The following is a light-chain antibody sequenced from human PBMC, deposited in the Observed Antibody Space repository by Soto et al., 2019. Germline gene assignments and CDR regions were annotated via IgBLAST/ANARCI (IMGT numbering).Light chain of an antibody. CDR3: QQTYITPFT. J-gene: IGKJ5*01. Sequence: DIQMTQSPSSLSASVGDRVTITCRASQSITDYLNWYQQKPGKAPKLLIYAASSLQSGVPSRFSASGSGTDFTLTISRLQPVDFATYFCQQTYITPFTFGQGTRLEIK. CDR2: AAS. V-gene: IGKV1-39*01. CDR1: QSITDY.